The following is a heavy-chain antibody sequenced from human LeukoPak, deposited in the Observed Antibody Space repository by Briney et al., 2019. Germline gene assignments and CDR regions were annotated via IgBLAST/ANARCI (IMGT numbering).Heavy chain of an antibody. J-gene: IGHJ5*02. CDR2: ISGSGGST. D-gene: IGHD3-22*01. CDR3: AKDPTTYYDSSGYGRYNWFDP. Sequence: GGSLRLSCAASGFTFSSYAMSWVRQAPGKGLEWVSAISGSGGSTYYADSVKGRFTISRDNSRNTQYLQMNSLRAEDTAVYYCAKDPTTYYDSSGYGRYNWFDPWGQGTLVAVSS. CDR1: GFTFSSYA. V-gene: IGHV3-23*01.